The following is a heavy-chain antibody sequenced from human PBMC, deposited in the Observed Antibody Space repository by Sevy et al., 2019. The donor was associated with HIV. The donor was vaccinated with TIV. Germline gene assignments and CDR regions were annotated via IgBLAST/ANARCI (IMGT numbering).Heavy chain of an antibody. CDR2: ISSGSSYI. CDR3: ARGDYYGSLYYFDY. Sequence: GGSLRLSCAASGFTFSNYFMNWVRQAPGKGLEWVSSISSGSSYIFYADSLKGRFTISRDNAKNSLYLHMNSLRAEYTAVYYCARGDYYGSLYYFDYWGPGTLVTVSS. CDR1: GFTFSNYF. J-gene: IGHJ4*02. D-gene: IGHD3-10*01. V-gene: IGHV3-21*01.